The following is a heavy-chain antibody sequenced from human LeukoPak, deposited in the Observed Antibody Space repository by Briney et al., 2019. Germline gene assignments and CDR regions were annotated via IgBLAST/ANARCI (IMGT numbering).Heavy chain of an antibody. CDR2: ISGSGGTT. CDR3: AKLHNLNCDY. D-gene: IGHD1-14*01. V-gene: IGHV3-23*01. CDR1: GFTFSDYA. J-gene: IGHJ4*02. Sequence: GGSLRLSCAASGFTFSDYAMSWVRQAPGTGLEWVSTISGSGGTTYYADSVRGRFTISRDNSKNTLYLQMNSLRPEDTAVYYCAKLHNLNCDYWGLGTLATVSS.